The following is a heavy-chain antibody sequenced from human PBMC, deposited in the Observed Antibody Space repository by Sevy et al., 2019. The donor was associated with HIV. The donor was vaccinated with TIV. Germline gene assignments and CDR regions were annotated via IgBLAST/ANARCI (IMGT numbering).Heavy chain of an antibody. D-gene: IGHD3-3*01. CDR3: ARVVGWLQNFGAFDI. Sequence: GGSLRLSCAASGFTFSSYAMHWVRQAPGKGVEYVSAISSNGGSTYYANSMKGRFTISRDNSKNTLYLQMGSLRAEDMAVYYCARVVGWLQNFGAFDIWGQGTMVTVSS. CDR1: GFTFSSYA. J-gene: IGHJ3*02. V-gene: IGHV3-64*01. CDR2: ISSNGGST.